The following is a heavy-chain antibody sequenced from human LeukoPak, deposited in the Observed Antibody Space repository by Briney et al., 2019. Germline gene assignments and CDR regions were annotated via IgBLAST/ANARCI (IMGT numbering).Heavy chain of an antibody. V-gene: IGHV1-2*02. CDR2: INPNSGGT. CDR3: AKNYDSTNPWDFQH. J-gene: IGHJ1*01. CDR1: GYTFTGYY. Sequence: APVKVSCKASGYTFTGYYMHWVRQAPGQGLKWMGSINPNSGGTNYAQKFQGRVTMTRDTSISTAYMELSRLRSDDTAVYYCAKNYDSTNPWDFQHWGQGTLVTVSS. D-gene: IGHD3-3*01.